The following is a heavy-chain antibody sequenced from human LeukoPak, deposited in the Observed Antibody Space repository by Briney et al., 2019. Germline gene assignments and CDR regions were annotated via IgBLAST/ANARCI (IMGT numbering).Heavy chain of an antibody. J-gene: IGHJ6*02. V-gene: IGHV4-34*01. CDR3: ARGTNNYDILTRYYYYGMDV. CDR2: INHSGST. CDR1: GGSFSGYY. Sequence: SETLSLTCAVYGGSFSGYYWSWIRQPPGKGLEWIGEINHSGSTNYNPSLKSRVTVSVDTSKNQFSLKLSSVTAADTAVYCCARGTNNYDILTRYYYYGMDVWGQGTTVTVSS. D-gene: IGHD3-9*01.